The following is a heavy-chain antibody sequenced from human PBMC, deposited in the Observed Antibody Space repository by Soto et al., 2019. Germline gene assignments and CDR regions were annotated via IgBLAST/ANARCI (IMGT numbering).Heavy chain of an antibody. CDR3: AHEIYSYGPDY. CDR2: IYWDDDK. V-gene: IGHV2-5*02. J-gene: IGHJ4*02. Sequence: QITLKESGPTLVEPTQTLTLTCTFSGFSLSTSGVGVGWIRQPPGKALEWLAVIYWDDDKRYSPSLKSRLTITKDTPKNQVVLTMTNMDPVDTATYHCAHEIYSYGPDYWGQGTLVTVSS. D-gene: IGHD5-18*01. CDR1: GFSLSTSGVG.